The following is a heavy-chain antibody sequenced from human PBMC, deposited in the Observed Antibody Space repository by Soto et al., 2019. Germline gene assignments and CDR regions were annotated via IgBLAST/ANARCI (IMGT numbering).Heavy chain of an antibody. J-gene: IGHJ6*02. D-gene: IGHD2-15*01. Sequence: QVQLVESGGGVVQPGRSLRLSCAASGFTFSSYGMHWVRQAPGKGLEWVAVISYDGINKYYAGSVKGRFTISRDNSKNTLYLQMNSLRPEDTDVYYWAKDAYCSGGSCDYYYYGMDVWGQGTTVTVSS. CDR2: ISYDGINK. V-gene: IGHV3-30*18. CDR3: AKDAYCSGGSCDYYYYGMDV. CDR1: GFTFSSYG.